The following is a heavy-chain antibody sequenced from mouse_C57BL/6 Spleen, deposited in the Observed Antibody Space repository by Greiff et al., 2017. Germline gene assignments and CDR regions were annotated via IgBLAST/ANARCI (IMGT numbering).Heavy chain of an antibody. V-gene: IGHV1-69*01. D-gene: IGHD2-4*01. J-gene: IGHJ1*03. CDR3: ARSKMYDYDEYFYV. Sequence: VQLQQPGAELVMPGASVKLSCKASGYTFTSYWMHWVKQRPGQGLEWIGEIDPSVSYTNYNQNFKGKSTLTVDKSSTTAYMQLISLTSEDSAVYYWARSKMYDYDEYFYVWGTGATVTVSS. CDR2: IDPSVSYT. CDR1: GYTFTSYW.